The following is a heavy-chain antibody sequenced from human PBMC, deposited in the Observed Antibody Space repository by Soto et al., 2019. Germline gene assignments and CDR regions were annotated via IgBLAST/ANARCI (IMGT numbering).Heavy chain of an antibody. D-gene: IGHD5-12*01. V-gene: IGHV1-8*01. J-gene: IGHJ4*02. CDR2: MNPNSGNT. CDR1: GYTFTSYD. CDR3: ARGLTAGWGYSGYDSADY. Sequence: QVQLVQSGAEVKKPGASVKVSCKASGYTFTSYDINWVRQATGQGLEWMGWMNPNSGNTGYAQKFQGRVTMTRNTSISTAYMGLSSLRSEDTAVYYCARGLTAGWGYSGYDSADYWGQGTLVTVSS.